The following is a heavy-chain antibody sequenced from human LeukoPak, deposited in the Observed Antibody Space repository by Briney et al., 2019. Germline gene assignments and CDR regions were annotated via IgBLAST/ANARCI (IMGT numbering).Heavy chain of an antibody. CDR1: GFTFSTYN. D-gene: IGHD3-10*02. J-gene: IGHJ6*04. Sequence: GGSLRLSCAASGFTFSTYNMTWVRQAPGKGLEWVSYISSSGSTIYYADSVKGRFTISRDNAKNSLHLQMNSLRAEDTAVYYCAELGITMIGGVWGKGTTVTISS. V-gene: IGHV3-48*03. CDR3: AELGITMIGGV. CDR2: ISSSGSTI.